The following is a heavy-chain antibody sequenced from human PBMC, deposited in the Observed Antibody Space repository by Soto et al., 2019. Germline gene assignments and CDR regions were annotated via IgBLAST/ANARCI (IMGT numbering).Heavy chain of an antibody. CDR1: GFTFSSYA. D-gene: IGHD1-7*01. CDR2: ISGSGGST. Sequence: EVQLLESGGGLVQPGGSLRLSCAASGFTFSSYAMSWVRQAPGKGLEWVSAISGSGGSTYYADSVKGRFTISRDNSKNTLYLQMNSLRAEDTAVYYCAKDRAQRLELRPRLPYYYGMDVWGKGTTVTVSS. J-gene: IGHJ6*04. CDR3: AKDRAQRLELRPRLPYYYGMDV. V-gene: IGHV3-23*01.